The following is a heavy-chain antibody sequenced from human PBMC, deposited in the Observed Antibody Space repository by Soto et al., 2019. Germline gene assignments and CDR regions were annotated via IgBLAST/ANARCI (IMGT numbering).Heavy chain of an antibody. V-gene: IGHV4-30-2*01. CDR2: IYHSGST. J-gene: IGHJ4*02. CDR1: GGSISSGGYS. D-gene: IGHD3-9*01. Sequence: NPSETLSLTCAVSGGSISSGGYSWSWIRQPPGKGLEWIGYIYHSGSTYYNPSLKSRVTISVDRSKNQFSLNLRSVTAADTAVYYCARVDHRGYFAILTDYWGQGTLVTVSS. CDR3: ARVDHRGYFAILTDY.